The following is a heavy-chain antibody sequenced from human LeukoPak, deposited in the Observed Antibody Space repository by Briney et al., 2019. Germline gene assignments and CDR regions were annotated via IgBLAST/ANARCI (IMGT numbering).Heavy chain of an antibody. CDR2: IYYSGST. CDR1: GGSISSYY. D-gene: IGHD6-13*01. V-gene: IGHV4-39*07. J-gene: IGHJ4*02. CDR3: ARGWYSSSWYDY. Sequence: SETLSLTCTVSGGSISSYYWGWIRQPPGKGLEWIGSIYYSGSTYYNPSLKSRVTISVDTSKNQFSLKLSSVTAADTAVYYCARGWYSSSWYDYWGQGTLVTVSS.